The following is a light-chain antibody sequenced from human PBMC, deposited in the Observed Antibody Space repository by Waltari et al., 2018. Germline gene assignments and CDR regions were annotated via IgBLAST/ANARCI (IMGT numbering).Light chain of an antibody. V-gene: IGKV1-5*03. CDR2: KAS. CDR1: QSISNW. CDR3: QQYNSYPGT. J-gene: IGKJ1*01. Sequence: DIQMTQSPSTLSASVGDRVTITCRASQSISNWLAWYQQKPGKAPNLVIYKASSLEGGVPSRFSGSGSGTEFTLTISSLQPDDFANYYCQQYNSYPGTFG.